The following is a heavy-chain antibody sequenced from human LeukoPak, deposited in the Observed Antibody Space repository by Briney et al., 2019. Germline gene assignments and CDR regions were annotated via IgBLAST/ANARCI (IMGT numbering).Heavy chain of an antibody. CDR2: ISAYNGNT. J-gene: IGHJ4*02. CDR1: GYTFTSYG. Sequence: ASVKVSCKASGYTFTSYGISWVRRAPGQGLEWMGWISAYNGNTNYAQKLQGRVTMTTDTSTSTAYMELRSLRSDDTAVYYCARARIAARTFDYWGQGTLVTVSS. CDR3: ARARIAARTFDY. V-gene: IGHV1-18*01. D-gene: IGHD6-6*01.